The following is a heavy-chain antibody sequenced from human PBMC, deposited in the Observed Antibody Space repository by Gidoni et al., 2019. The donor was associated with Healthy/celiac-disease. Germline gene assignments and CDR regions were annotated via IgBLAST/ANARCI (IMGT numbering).Heavy chain of an antibody. CDR1: GGTFSSYA. V-gene: IGHV1-69*01. D-gene: IGHD3-22*01. J-gene: IGHJ5*02. Sequence: QVQLVQSGAEVKKPGSSVKVSCKASGGTFSSYAISWVRQAPGQGLEWMGGIIPIFGTANYAQNFQGRVTITADESTSTAYMELSSLRSEDTAVYYCARGDYYDSSGYYYGARENWFDPWGQGTLVTVSS. CDR3: ARGDYYDSSGYYYGARENWFDP. CDR2: IIPIFGTA.